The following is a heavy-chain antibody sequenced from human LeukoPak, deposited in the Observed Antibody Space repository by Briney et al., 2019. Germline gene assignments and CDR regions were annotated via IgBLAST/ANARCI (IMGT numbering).Heavy chain of an antibody. CDR2: ISSSSYI. CDR1: GFTFSSYS. J-gene: IGHJ5*02. V-gene: IGHV3-21*01. Sequence: GGSLRLSCAASGFTFSSYSMNWVRQAPGKGLEWVSSISSSSYIYYADSVKCRFTISRDNAKNSLYLQMNSLRAEDTAVYYCARSSSSWHPGFHNLFDPWGQGTLVTVS. CDR3: ARSSSSWHPGFHNLFDP. D-gene: IGHD6-13*01.